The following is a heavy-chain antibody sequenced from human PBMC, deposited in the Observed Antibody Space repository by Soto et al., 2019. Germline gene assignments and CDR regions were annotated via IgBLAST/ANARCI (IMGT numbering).Heavy chain of an antibody. D-gene: IGHD7-27*01. CDR3: ARVYANWEWELPGF. V-gene: IGHV3-33*01. Sequence: QVQLVESGGGVVQPGRSLRLSCVASGFNLRSYGMHWFRQAPGKGPEWVAVIWYDGSNEKYADSVKRRFTISRDDSRNTLYLQMNSLRAEDTAVYYCARVYANWEWELPGFWGQGTRVTVSS. J-gene: IGHJ4*02. CDR1: GFNLRSYG. CDR2: IWYDGSNE.